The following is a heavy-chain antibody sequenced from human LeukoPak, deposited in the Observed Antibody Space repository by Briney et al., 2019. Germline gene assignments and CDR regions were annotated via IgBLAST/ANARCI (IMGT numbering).Heavy chain of an antibody. D-gene: IGHD3-10*01. Sequence: ASVKVSCKASGYTFTSYDINWVRQAPGQGLEWMGIINPSGGSTSYAQKFQGRVTMTRDTSTSTVYMELSSLRSEDTAVYYCARALGVIKSRHFDPWGQGTLVTVSS. CDR1: GYTFTSYD. V-gene: IGHV1-46*01. CDR2: INPSGGST. J-gene: IGHJ5*02. CDR3: ARALGVIKSRHFDP.